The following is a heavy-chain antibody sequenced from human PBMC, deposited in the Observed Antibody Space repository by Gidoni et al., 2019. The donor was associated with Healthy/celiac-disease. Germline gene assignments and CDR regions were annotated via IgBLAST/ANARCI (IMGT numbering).Heavy chain of an antibody. Sequence: EVQLVESGGGLVQPGGSRRLAWAAAGFTLSTYWRSWVRQAPGKGLECVANINQDGSKIYYVDSVKGRFTISRDNAKNSVYLQMKSLSAEDTAVYYFARAIAAAGSYCGQGTLVTVSS. CDR3: ARAIAAAGSY. CDR1: GFTLSTYW. V-gene: IGHV3-7*01. D-gene: IGHD6-13*01. J-gene: IGHJ4*02. CDR2: INQDGSKI.